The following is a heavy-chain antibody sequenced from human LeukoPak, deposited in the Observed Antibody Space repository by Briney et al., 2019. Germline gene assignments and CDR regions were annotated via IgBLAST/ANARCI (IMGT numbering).Heavy chain of an antibody. V-gene: IGHV3-73*01. CDR2: IRSKVNSYAT. CDR1: GFTFSGSA. Sequence: QAGGSVRLSCAASGFTFSGSAMHWVRQASGRGPEWVGRIRSKVNSYATAYAASVKGRFIISRDDSKNTAYLQMNSLKTEDTAVYYCAGPYDGSGYAFDYWGRGTLVTVSS. D-gene: IGHD3-22*01. J-gene: IGHJ4*02. CDR3: AGPYDGSGYAFDY.